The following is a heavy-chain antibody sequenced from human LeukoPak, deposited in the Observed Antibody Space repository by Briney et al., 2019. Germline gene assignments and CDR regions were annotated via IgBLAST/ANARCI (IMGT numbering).Heavy chain of an antibody. V-gene: IGHV3-74*01. CDR1: GFTFSSYW. Sequence: PGGSLRLSCAASGFTFSSYWMHWVRQAPGKGLVWVSRINSDGSSTSYADSAKGRFTISRDNAKNTLYLQMNSLRAEDTAVYYCTRVAVNYYDSSGYRSFDYWGQGTLVTVSS. CDR2: INSDGSST. J-gene: IGHJ4*02. CDR3: TRVAVNYYDSSGYRSFDY. D-gene: IGHD3-22*01.